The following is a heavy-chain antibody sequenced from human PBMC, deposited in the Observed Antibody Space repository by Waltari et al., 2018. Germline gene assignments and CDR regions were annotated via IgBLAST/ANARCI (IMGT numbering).Heavy chain of an antibody. J-gene: IGHJ6*02. CDR3: ARGGDYYGSGSYYYYYYGMDV. CDR2: IYYSGTT. Sequence: QLQLQESGPGLVKPSETLSLTCTVSGGSISSSSYYWGWIRQPPGKGLEWIGSIYYSGTTYYSPTLKCRFTISVDTSKNQFSLKLSSVTAADTAVYYCARGGDYYGSGSYYYYYYGMDVWGQGTTVTVSS. D-gene: IGHD3-10*01. V-gene: IGHV4-39*07. CDR1: GGSISSSSYY.